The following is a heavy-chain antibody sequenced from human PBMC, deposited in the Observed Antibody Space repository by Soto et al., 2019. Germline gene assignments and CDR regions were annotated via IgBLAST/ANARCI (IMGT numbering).Heavy chain of an antibody. CDR3: ARVSLPYYDIWTGYSPFDY. D-gene: IGHD3-9*01. V-gene: IGHV1-3*01. J-gene: IGHJ4*02. CDR2: INAGNGNT. CDR1: GYTFTSYA. Sequence: ASVKVSCKASGYTFTSYAMHWVRQAPGQRLEWMGWINAGNGNTKCSQKFQGRVTITRDTSACTAYMELSSLRSEDTAVYYCARVSLPYYDIWTGYSPFDYWGQGTLVTVSS.